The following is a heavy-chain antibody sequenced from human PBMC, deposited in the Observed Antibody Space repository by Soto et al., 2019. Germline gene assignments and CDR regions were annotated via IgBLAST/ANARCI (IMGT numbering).Heavy chain of an antibody. CDR2: IYYSGST. V-gene: IGHV4-31*03. D-gene: IGHD1-26*01. CDR1: GGSISRGIYY. CDR3: ARAAERSVLRATPPCFDY. J-gene: IGHJ4*02. Sequence: SETLSLTCTVSGGSISRGIYYWSWIRQSPGKGLEWIGHIYYSGSTYYNPSLKSRVSISVDTSKNQFSLKLTSVTAADTAVPSRARAAERSVLRATPPCFDYWGQGTLVTVSS.